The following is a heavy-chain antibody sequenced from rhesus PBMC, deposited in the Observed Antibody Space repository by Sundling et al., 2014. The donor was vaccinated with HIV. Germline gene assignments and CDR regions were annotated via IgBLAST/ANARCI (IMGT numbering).Heavy chain of an antibody. Sequence: QVQLQESGPGLVKPSETLSLTCGVSGGSIRSSNWWSWIRQPPGKGLEWIGSMFGNSGSIYYNPSLKNRVTISKDTSKNRFSLELRSVTAADAAVYYCARDVLIADTLDSWGQGVVVTVSS. J-gene: IGHJ6*01. CDR3: ARDVLIADTLDS. CDR2: MFGNSGSI. V-gene: IGHV4-65*02. D-gene: IGHD2-15*01. CDR1: GGSIRSSNW.